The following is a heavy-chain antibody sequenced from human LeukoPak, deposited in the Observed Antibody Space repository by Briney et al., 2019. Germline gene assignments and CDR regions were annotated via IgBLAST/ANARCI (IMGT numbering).Heavy chain of an antibody. V-gene: IGHV4-59*01. Sequence: SETLSLTCPVSGGSISSYYWSWIRQPPGKGLEWIGYIYYSGRTNYNPSLKSRVTLSVDMSKNQFSLKLSSVTAADTAVYYCASSVSHPSYGMDVWGQGTTVTVSS. D-gene: IGHD2-8*01. J-gene: IGHJ6*02. CDR2: IYYSGRT. CDR1: GGSISSYY. CDR3: ASSVSHPSYGMDV.